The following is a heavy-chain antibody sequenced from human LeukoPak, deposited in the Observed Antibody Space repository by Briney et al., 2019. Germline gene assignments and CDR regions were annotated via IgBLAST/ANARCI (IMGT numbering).Heavy chain of an antibody. Sequence: GGSLRLSCAVSGFTFSTYTMNWVRQAPGKGLEWVSSISSSSNYIYYADSVRGRFTISRDNSKNTLYLQMNSLRAEDTAVYYCARRYQRYYYYYYMDVWGKGTTVTISS. CDR2: ISSSSNYI. V-gene: IGHV3-21*01. CDR1: GFTFSTYT. J-gene: IGHJ6*03. CDR3: ARRYQRYYYYYYMDV. D-gene: IGHD2-2*01.